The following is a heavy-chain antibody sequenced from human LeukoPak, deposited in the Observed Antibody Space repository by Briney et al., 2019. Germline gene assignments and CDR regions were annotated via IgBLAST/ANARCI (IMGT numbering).Heavy chain of an antibody. Sequence: GGSLRLSCAASGFTFDDYGMSWVRQAPGKGLEWVSGINWNGGSTGYADSVKGRFTISRDNAKNSLYLQMNSLRAEDTALYYCAREEGFGELLYPDYWGQGTLVTVSS. D-gene: IGHD3-10*01. V-gene: IGHV3-20*04. CDR1: GFTFDDYG. J-gene: IGHJ4*02. CDR3: AREEGFGELLYPDY. CDR2: INWNGGST.